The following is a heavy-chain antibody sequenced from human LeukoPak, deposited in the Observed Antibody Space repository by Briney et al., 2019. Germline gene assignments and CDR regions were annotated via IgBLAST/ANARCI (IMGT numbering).Heavy chain of an antibody. D-gene: IGHD4-17*01. V-gene: IGHV5-10-1*01. CDR1: GYSFTSYW. J-gene: IGHJ4*02. Sequence: GESLKISCKGSGYSFTSYWITWVRQLPGKGLEWMGRIDPSDSFTKYSPSFEGRVTISVEKSISTAYIQWSSLKASDTAMYYCARNYGDYDYWGQGTLVTVSS. CDR2: IDPSDSFT. CDR3: ARNYGDYDY.